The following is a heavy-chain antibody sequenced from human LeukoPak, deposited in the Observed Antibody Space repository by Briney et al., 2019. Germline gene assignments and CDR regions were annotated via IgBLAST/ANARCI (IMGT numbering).Heavy chain of an antibody. CDR1: GFTFSSYS. D-gene: IGHD5-18*01. V-gene: IGHV3-21*01. CDR2: ISSSSSYI. J-gene: IGHJ4*02. CDR3: AREACSYGRSSFDY. Sequence: GGSLRLSCAASGFTFSSYSMNWVRQAPGKGLEWVSSISSSSSYIYYADSVKGRFTISRDNAKNSLYLQMNSLRAEDTAVYYCAREACSYGRSSFDYWGQGTLVTVSS.